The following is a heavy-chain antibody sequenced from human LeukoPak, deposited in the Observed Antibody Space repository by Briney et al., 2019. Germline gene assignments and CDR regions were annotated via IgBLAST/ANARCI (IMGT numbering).Heavy chain of an antibody. V-gene: IGHV3-30*18. J-gene: IGHJ3*02. CDR2: ISYDGSNK. Sequence: GGSLRLSCAASGFTFSSYGMHWVRQAPGKGLERVAVISYDGSNKCYADSVKGRFTISRDNSKNTLYLQMNSLRAEDTAVYYCAKLFGSGSYSGTFDIWGQGTMVTVSS. CDR1: GFTFSSYG. D-gene: IGHD3-10*01. CDR3: AKLFGSGSYSGTFDI.